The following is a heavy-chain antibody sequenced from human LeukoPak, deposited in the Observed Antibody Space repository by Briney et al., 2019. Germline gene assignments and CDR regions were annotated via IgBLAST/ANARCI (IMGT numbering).Heavy chain of an antibody. J-gene: IGHJ4*02. CDR3: AKGSHGWTFDV. CDR2: INSDGSMT. CDR1: GLSFSDNY. D-gene: IGHD2-2*03. Sequence: GGSLRLSCAASGLSFSDNYMGWLRQPPGKGLEWLSYINSDGSMTKYTASVQGRFTISRDNAKRSLFLQMNNLRANDTARHYCAKGSHGWTFDVWGQGSQVTVSS. V-gene: IGHV3-11*01.